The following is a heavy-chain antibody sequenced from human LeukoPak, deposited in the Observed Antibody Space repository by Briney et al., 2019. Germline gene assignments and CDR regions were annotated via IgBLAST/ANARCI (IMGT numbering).Heavy chain of an antibody. CDR3: ARSLEGTAVAGGIY. CDR2: IYYSGST. CDR1: GGSISSYY. D-gene: IGHD6-19*01. J-gene: IGHJ4*02. V-gene: IGHV4-59*06. Sequence: SETLSLTCTVSGGSISSYYWSWIRQPPGKGLEWIGYIYYSGSTYYNPSLKSRVTVSVDTSKNQFSLKLSSVTAADTAVYYCARSLEGTAVAGGIYWGQGTLVTVSS.